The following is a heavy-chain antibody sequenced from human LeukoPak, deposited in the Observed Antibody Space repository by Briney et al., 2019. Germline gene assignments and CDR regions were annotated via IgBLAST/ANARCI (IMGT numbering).Heavy chain of an antibody. V-gene: IGHV3-30*04. Sequence: GGSLRLSCAASGFTFSSYAMHWVRQAPGKGLEWVAVIPYDGSNKYYADSVKGRFTISRDNSKNTLYLQMDSLRAEDTAVYYCARARYNWNDGLDWFDPWGQGTLVTVSS. CDR3: ARARYNWNDGLDWFDP. CDR2: IPYDGSNK. D-gene: IGHD1-1*01. CDR1: GFTFSSYA. J-gene: IGHJ5*02.